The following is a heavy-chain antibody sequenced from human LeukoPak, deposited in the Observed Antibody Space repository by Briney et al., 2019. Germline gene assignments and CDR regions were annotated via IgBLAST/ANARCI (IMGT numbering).Heavy chain of an antibody. Sequence: SETLSLTCTVSGGSIRSYYWSWIRQPPGKGLEWIGEINHSGSTNYNPSLKSRVTISVDTSKNQFSLKLSSVTAADTAVYYCAREGGTAAGTVEDAFDIWGQGTMVTVSS. CDR2: INHSGST. V-gene: IGHV4-34*01. D-gene: IGHD6-13*01. CDR1: GGSIRSYY. CDR3: AREGGTAAGTVEDAFDI. J-gene: IGHJ3*02.